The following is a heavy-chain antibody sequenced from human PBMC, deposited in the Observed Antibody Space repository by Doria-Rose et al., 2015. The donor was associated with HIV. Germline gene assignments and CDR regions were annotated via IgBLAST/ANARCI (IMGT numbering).Heavy chain of an antibody. Sequence: VQLVESGGGLVRPGGSLRLSCATSGFTFSSHRINWVRQAPGKGPEWVSSISSTSAYINYADSVRGRFTISRDNARNSLYLQMDSLRAEDTAIYYCATGVTLGYWGQGTLVTVSS. CDR1: GFTFSSHR. CDR2: ISSTSAYI. D-gene: IGHD3-10*01. CDR3: ATGVTLGY. J-gene: IGHJ4*02. V-gene: IGHV3-21*01.